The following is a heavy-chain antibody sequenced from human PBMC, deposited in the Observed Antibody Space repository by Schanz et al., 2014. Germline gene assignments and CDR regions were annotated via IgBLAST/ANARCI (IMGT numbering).Heavy chain of an antibody. Sequence: EVQLVESGGGLVQPGGSLRLSCAASGFTFSTYAMSWVRQAPGKGLEWVSTISASGGSTYYADSVKGRFTISRDNSKNILYLQMNSLRAEDTAVYYCAKARHKSNCSGGRCFHYSYYGMDVWGQGTTVAVSS. D-gene: IGHD2-15*01. J-gene: IGHJ6*02. CDR1: GFTFSTYA. CDR2: ISASGGST. CDR3: AKARHKSNCSGGRCFHYSYYGMDV. V-gene: IGHV3-23*04.